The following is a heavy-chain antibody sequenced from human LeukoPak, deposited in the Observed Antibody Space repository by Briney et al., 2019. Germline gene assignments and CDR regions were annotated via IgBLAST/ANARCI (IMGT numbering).Heavy chain of an antibody. Sequence: GGSLRLSCAASKFSFSSYWMHWVRQAPGKGLVWVSRINSDGSRTNYADSVKGRFTISRDNAKNTLYLQMSSLRAEDTAVYYCARVLTGSWDWFDPWGQGTLVTVSS. V-gene: IGHV3-74*01. J-gene: IGHJ5*02. CDR1: KFSFSSYW. D-gene: IGHD2-8*02. CDR3: ARVLTGSWDWFDP. CDR2: INSDGSRT.